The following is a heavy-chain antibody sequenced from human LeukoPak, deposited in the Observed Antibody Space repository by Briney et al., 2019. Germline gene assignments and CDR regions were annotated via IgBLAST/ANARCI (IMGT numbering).Heavy chain of an antibody. CDR1: GFTLADYA. CDR2: IRSKPYGGTT. Sequence: PGRSLRLSCTASGFTLADYATSWFRQAPGKGLEWVGFIRSKPYGGTTEYAASVKGRFTFSREDSKSIAYLQMNSLKTEDTAVYYCTRAAYCSGGSCYYFDYRGQGTLVTVSS. V-gene: IGHV3-49*03. D-gene: IGHD2-15*01. CDR3: TRAAYCSGGSCYYFDY. J-gene: IGHJ4*02.